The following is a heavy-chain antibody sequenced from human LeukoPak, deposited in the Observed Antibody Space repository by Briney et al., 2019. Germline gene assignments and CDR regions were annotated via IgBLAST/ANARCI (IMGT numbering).Heavy chain of an antibody. CDR1: GYSISSGYY. D-gene: IGHD6-19*01. V-gene: IGHV4-38-2*02. CDR2: IYHSGST. Sequence: PSETLSLTCTVSGYSISSGYYWGWIRQPPGKGLEWIGSIYHSGSTYYNPSLKSRVTISVDTSKNQFSLKLTSVTAADTAVYYCARVGGSGWPRGNLDYWGQGTLVTVSS. J-gene: IGHJ4*02. CDR3: ARVGGSGWPRGNLDY.